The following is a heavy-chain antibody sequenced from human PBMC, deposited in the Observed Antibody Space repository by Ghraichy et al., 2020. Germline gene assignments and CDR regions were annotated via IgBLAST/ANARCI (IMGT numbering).Heavy chain of an antibody. D-gene: IGHD6-19*01. J-gene: IGHJ4*02. CDR1: GFTFSNAW. Sequence: LSLTCAGSGFTFSNAWMNWVRQAPGKGLEWVGRIKSKVNGETIDYAAPVKGRFTISREDSRNTVYLQMSSLKTEDTAVYYCATGSAVAGLDYWGQGTLVTVSS. CDR2: IKSKVNGETI. CDR3: ATGSAVAGLDY. V-gene: IGHV3-15*07.